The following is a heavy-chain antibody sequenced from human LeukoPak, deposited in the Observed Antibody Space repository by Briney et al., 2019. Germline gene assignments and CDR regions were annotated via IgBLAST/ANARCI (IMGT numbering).Heavy chain of an antibody. CDR3: ARDFRYAFDN. J-gene: IGHJ4*02. Sequence: GGSLRLSCAASGFTFSDYSMNWVRQAPGKGLEWISYVGISSGNTKYADSVKGRFTISGDSAKNSVYLQMNSLRVEDTAVYYCARDFRYAFDNWGQGTLVTVS. CDR1: GFTFSDYS. V-gene: IGHV3-48*04. CDR2: VGISSGNT. D-gene: IGHD5-12*01.